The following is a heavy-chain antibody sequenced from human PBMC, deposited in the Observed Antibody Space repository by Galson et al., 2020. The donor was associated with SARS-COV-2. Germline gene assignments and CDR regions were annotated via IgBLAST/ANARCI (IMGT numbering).Heavy chain of an antibody. Sequence: GESLKISCAASGFTFDRYALAWVRQAPGKGLEWISSIRNNGVRTYFADSVRGRFAISRDYSKSTVFLQMNNLRAKDTAIYYCAKDQGSDYGDQLDFWGQGTLVTVSS. J-gene: IGHJ4*02. CDR2: IRNNGVRT. D-gene: IGHD4-17*01. CDR1: GFTFDRYA. CDR3: AKDQGSDYGDQLDF. V-gene: IGHV3-23*01.